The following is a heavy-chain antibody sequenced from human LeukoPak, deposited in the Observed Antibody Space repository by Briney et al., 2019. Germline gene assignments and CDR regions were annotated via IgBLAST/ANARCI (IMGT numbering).Heavy chain of an antibody. CDR1: GGSISSSSYY. CDR3: ARREAQDPDDDYYDSSGYPSQYFQH. V-gene: IGHV4-39*01. J-gene: IGHJ1*01. CDR2: IYYSGST. Sequence: PSETLSLTCTVSGGSISSSSYYWGWIRQPPGKGLEWIGSIYYSGSTYYNPSLKSRVTISVDTSKNQFSLKLSSVTAADTAVYYCARREAQDPDDDYYDSSGYPSQYFQHWGQSTLVTVSS. D-gene: IGHD3-22*01.